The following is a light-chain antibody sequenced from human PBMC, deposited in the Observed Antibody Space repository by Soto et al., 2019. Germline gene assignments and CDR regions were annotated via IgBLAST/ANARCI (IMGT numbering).Light chain of an antibody. CDR1: QSVSSN. Sequence: EIVMTQSPATLSVSPGERATLSCRASQSVSSNLAWYQQKPGQAPRLLIYGASTRATGIPARLSGSGSGTEFTLTISSLHSEDLEFYYCQQYNNWPRTFGQGTQVEIK. CDR3: QQYNNWPRT. CDR2: GAS. V-gene: IGKV3-15*01. J-gene: IGKJ1*01.